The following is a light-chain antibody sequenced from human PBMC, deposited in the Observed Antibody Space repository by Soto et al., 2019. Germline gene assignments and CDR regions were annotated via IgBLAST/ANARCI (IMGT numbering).Light chain of an antibody. J-gene: IGLJ2*01. V-gene: IGLV1-40*01. CDR3: QSYDSRLSGYVV. Sequence: QSVLTQPPSVSGAPGQRVTISCTGSSSNIGAGYDVHWYQQLPGTAPKLLISGNSHRPSGVPDRFSGSKSGTSASLAITGLQAEDEADYYCQSYDSRLSGYVVFGGGTKLTVL. CDR2: GNS. CDR1: SSNIGAGYD.